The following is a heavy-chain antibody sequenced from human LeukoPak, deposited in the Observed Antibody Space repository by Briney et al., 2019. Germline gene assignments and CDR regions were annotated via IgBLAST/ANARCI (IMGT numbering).Heavy chain of an antibody. CDR3: ARGARYSYGYCAFDI. Sequence: SSETLSLTCAVYGGSFSGYYWSWIRQPPGKGLEWIGEINHSGSTNYNPSLKSRVTISVDTSKNQFSLKLSSVTAADTAVYYCARGARYSYGYCAFDIWGQGTMDTVSS. V-gene: IGHV4-34*01. J-gene: IGHJ3*02. CDR2: INHSGST. D-gene: IGHD5-18*01. CDR1: GGSFSGYY.